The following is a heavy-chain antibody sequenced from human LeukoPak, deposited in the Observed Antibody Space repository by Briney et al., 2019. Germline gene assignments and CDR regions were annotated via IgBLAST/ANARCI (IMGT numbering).Heavy chain of an antibody. J-gene: IGHJ4*02. V-gene: IGHV1-2*02. D-gene: IGHD5-24*01. CDR2: INPNSGGT. CDR3: ARDSVGGYNMYYFDY. Sequence: GASVKVSCKASGYTFTGYYMHWVRQAPGQGLEWMGWINPNSGGTNYAQKFQGRVTMTRDTSISTAYMELSRLRADDTAVYYCARDSVGGYNMYYFDYWGQGTLVTVSS. CDR1: GYTFTGYY.